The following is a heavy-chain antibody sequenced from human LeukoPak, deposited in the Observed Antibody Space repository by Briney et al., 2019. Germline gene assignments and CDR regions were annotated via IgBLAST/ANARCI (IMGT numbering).Heavy chain of an antibody. Sequence: GGSLRLSCAASGFTFSSYEMDWVRQAPGKGLEWVSYISSSGSTIYYADSVKGRFTISRDNAKNSLYLQMNSLRAEDTAVYYCAELAITMIGGVWGKGTTVTISS. CDR3: AELAITMIGGV. V-gene: IGHV3-48*03. CDR1: GFTFSSYE. D-gene: IGHD3-10*02. CDR2: ISSSGSTI. J-gene: IGHJ6*04.